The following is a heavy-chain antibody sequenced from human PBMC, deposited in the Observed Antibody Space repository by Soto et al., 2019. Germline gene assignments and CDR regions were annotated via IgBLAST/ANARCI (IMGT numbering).Heavy chain of an antibody. CDR2: ISYDGSSK. Sequence: GGSLRLSCAASGFSFSNYGMHWVRQAPGKGLGWVAVISYDGSSKYHADSVKGRFTISRDNSKNTLHLQMNSLRADDTAVYYCSKDRRGGRAVLGSWGQGTPVTVSS. D-gene: IGHD2-8*01. V-gene: IGHV3-30*18. J-gene: IGHJ4*02. CDR3: SKDRRGGRAVLGS. CDR1: GFSFSNYG.